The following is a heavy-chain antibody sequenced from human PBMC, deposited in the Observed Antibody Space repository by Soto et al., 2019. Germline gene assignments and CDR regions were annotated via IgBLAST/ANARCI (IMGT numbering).Heavy chain of an antibody. CDR2: IYYSGST. J-gene: IGHJ5*02. V-gene: IGHV4-31*03. CDR3: ARVLEGYYDFYRSTPGWLDP. CDR1: GGSISSGGYY. D-gene: IGHD3-3*01. Sequence: SETLSLTCTVSGGSISSGGYYWSWIRQHPGKGLEWIGYIYYSGSTYYNPSLKSRVTISVDTSKNQFSLKLSSVTAADTAVYYCARVLEGYYDFYRSTPGWLDPWGQGTLVTVSS.